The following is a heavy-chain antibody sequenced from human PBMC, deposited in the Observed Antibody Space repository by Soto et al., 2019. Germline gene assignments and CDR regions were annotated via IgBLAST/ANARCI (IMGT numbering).Heavy chain of an antibody. D-gene: IGHD3-16*01. Sequence: GGSLRLSCAASGFTFIGYAMTWVRQAPGKGLEWVSSITGSGTSTYYADSVKGRFIISRDNSKNTVSLQMNSLRAEDTAVYYCARDGMGRITRYYFDYWGQGTLVTVSS. CDR3: ARDGMGRITRYYFDY. V-gene: IGHV3-23*01. CDR2: ITGSGTST. CDR1: GFTFIGYA. J-gene: IGHJ4*02.